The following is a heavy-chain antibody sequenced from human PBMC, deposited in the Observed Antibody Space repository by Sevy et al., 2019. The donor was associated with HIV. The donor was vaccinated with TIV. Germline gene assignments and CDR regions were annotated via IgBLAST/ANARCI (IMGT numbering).Heavy chain of an antibody. CDR2: IYTSGST. V-gene: IGHV4-4*07. CDR3: ARESVIAVNYYYYGMDV. CDR1: GGSISSYY. D-gene: IGHD6-19*01. Sequence: SETLSLTCTVSGGSISSYYWSWIRQPAGKGLEWIGRIYTSGSTNYNPSLKSRVTMSVDTSKNQFSLKLSSVTAADTVVYYCARESVIAVNYYYYGMDVWGQGTTVTVSS. J-gene: IGHJ6*02.